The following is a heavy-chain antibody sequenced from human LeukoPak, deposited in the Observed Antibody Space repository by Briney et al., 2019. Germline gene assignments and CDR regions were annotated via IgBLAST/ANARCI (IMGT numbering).Heavy chain of an antibody. CDR2: IYKSVST. V-gene: IGHV4-38-2*01. CDR1: GYSISSDYY. J-gene: IGHJ3*02. Sequence: PSETLSLTCAVSGYSISSDYYWGWIRPPSGKGLEWIGSIYKSVSTYYKPSVKRRVTISRDTAKNKLFMKMSTVTAADTAVYYCARNKSTVTTSRHDAFDIWGQGTMVTVSS. CDR3: ARNKSTVTTSRHDAFDI. D-gene: IGHD4-17*01.